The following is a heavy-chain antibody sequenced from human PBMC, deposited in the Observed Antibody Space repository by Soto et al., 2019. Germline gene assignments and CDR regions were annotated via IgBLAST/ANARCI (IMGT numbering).Heavy chain of an antibody. CDR2: INPNSGGT. CDR1: GYTFTGYY. CDR3: ARGYFEQWLLSAYNYYYYGMDV. V-gene: IGHV1-2*04. Sequence: GASVKVSCKASGYTFTGYYMHWVRQAPGQGLEWMGWINPNSGGTNYAQKFQGWVTTTRDTSISTAYMELSRLRSDDTAVYYCARGYFEQWLLSAYNYYYYGMDVWGQGTTVTVSS. J-gene: IGHJ6*02. D-gene: IGHD6-19*01.